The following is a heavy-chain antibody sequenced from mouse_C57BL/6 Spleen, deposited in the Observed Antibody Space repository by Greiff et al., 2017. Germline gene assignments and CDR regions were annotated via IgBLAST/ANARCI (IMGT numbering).Heavy chain of an antibody. J-gene: IGHJ2*01. D-gene: IGHD3-1*01. CDR1: GFTINDYY. CDR3: ARTKLGYEDY. CDR2: IDPVDGET. V-gene: IGHV14-2*01. Sequence: EVQLHQSGAELVKPGASVTLSCTASGFTINDYYMHWVKQRTEQGLEWIGRIDPVDGETKYDPKFQGKATITADTSSNTAYLQLSSLTSEDTAVYYCARTKLGYEDYWGQGTTLAVSS.